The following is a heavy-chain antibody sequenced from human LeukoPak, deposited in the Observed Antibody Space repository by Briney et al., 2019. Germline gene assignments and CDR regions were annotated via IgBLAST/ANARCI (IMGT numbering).Heavy chain of an antibody. CDR1: GFTFDDYA. V-gene: IGHV3-9*01. CDR2: ISWNSGSI. CDR3: AKASRIPLLWFGEASNGMDV. Sequence: PGRSLRLSCAASGFTFDDYAMHWVRQAPGKGLECVSGISWNSGSIGYADSVKGRFTISRDNAKNSLYLQMSSLRAEDTALYYCAKASRIPLLWFGEASNGMDVWGQGTTVTASS. D-gene: IGHD3-10*01. J-gene: IGHJ6*02.